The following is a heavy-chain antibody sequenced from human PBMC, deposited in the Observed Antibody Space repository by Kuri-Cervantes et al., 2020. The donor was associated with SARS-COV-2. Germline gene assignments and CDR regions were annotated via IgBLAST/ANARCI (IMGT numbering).Heavy chain of an antibody. CDR3: ARWGGSSWYQKYYYYMDV. Sequence: GESLKISCAASGFTVRSNYMSWVRQAPGKGLEWVSVIYSGGSTYYADSVKGRFTISRDNSKNTLYLQMNSLRAEDTAVYYCARWGGSSWYQKYYYYMDVWGKGTTVTVSS. J-gene: IGHJ6*03. V-gene: IGHV3-53*01. CDR1: GFTVRSNY. D-gene: IGHD6-13*01. CDR2: IYSGGST.